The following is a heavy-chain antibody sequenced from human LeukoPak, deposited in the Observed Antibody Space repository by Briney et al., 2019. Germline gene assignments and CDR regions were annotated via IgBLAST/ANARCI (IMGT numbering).Heavy chain of an antibody. D-gene: IGHD6-19*01. J-gene: IGHJ4*02. CDR2: ITGTSGNI. CDR3: AKGTAVADIYFDY. Sequence: GGSLRLSCAASGFTLSTHWMSWVRQAPGKGLEWVSSITGTSGNIYSADSVRGRFSISRDNSKNMLYLRMNSLRAEDTAVYYCAKGTAVADIYFDYWGQGTLVTVSS. V-gene: IGHV3-23*01. CDR1: GFTLSTHW.